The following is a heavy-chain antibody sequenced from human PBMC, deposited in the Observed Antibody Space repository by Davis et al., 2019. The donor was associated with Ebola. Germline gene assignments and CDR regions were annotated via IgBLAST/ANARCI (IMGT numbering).Heavy chain of an antibody. Sequence: PGGSLRLSCAASGFTFSNYAMSWVRQAPGKGLEWVSSISGSGASTYYGDSVKGRFTLSRDNSKNILYLQMNGLRAEDTAVYYCAKNRCGSTRCYSYYYYMDVWGRGTTVTVSS. CDR2: ISGSGAST. J-gene: IGHJ6*03. D-gene: IGHD2-2*01. CDR3: AKNRCGSTRCYSYYYYMDV. V-gene: IGHV3-23*01. CDR1: GFTFSNYA.